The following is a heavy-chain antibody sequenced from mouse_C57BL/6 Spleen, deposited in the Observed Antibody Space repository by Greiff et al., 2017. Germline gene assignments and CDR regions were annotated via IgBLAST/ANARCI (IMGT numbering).Heavy chain of an antibody. V-gene: IGHV5-17*01. CDR2: ISSGSSTI. Sequence: DVKLVESGGGLVKPGGSLKLSCAASGFTFSDYGMHWVRQAPEKGLEWVAYISSGSSTIYYADTVKGRFTISRDNAKNTLFLQMTSLRSEDTAMYYCARAPESASFAYWGQGTLVTVSA. J-gene: IGHJ3*01. CDR1: GFTFSDYG. D-gene: IGHD1-3*01. CDR3: ARAPESASFAY.